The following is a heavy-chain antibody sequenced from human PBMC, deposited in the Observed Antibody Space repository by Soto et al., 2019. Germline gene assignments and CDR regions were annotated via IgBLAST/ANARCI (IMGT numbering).Heavy chain of an antibody. J-gene: IGHJ5*02. CDR3: ARVRASNWFDP. V-gene: IGHV3-7*01. Sequence: EVQLVESGGGLVQSGGSLRLSCAASGFTFSSYWMSWVRQAPGKGLEWVANIKQDGSEKYYVDSVKGRFTISRDNAKNSLYLQMNSLRAEDTAVYYSARVRASNWFDPWGQGTLVTVSS. CDR1: GFTFSSYW. CDR2: IKQDGSEK.